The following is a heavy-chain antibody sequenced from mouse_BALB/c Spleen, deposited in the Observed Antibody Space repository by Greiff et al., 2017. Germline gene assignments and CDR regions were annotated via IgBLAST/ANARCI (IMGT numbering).Heavy chain of an antibody. CDR1: GYTFTSYW. CDR2: INPSNGRT. J-gene: IGHJ4*01. CDR3: ARSEGIYAMDY. Sequence: QVQLQQPGAELVKPGASVKLSCKASGYTFTSYWMHWVKQRPGQGLEWIGEINPSNGRTNYNEKFKSKATLTVDKSSSTAYMQLSSLTSEDSAVYDCARSEGIYAMDYWGQGTSVTVSS. V-gene: IGHV1S81*02. D-gene: IGHD3-3*01.